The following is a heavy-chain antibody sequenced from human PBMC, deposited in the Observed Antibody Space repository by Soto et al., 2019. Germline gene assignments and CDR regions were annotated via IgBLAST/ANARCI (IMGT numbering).Heavy chain of an antibody. CDR3: AKAARYSSVVRY. J-gene: IGHJ4*02. CDR2: ISGSGGST. V-gene: IGHV3-23*01. D-gene: IGHD5-18*01. Sequence: EVQLLESGGGLVQPGGSLRLSCAASGFTFSSYAMSWVRQAPGKGLEWVSAISGSGGSTYDADSVKCRFTISRDNSKNTLSLQMNSLRAEDTAVYYCAKAARYSSVVRYWGQGTLVTVSS. CDR1: GFTFSSYA.